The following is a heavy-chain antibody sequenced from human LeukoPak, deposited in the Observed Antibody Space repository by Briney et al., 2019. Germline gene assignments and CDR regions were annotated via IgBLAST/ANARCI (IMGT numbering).Heavy chain of an antibody. Sequence: GGSLRLSCVASGFTFSDYGMLWVRQPPGKGLEWVAVISYDGRNEHYADSVKGRFTISRDNSKNTLYLQMNSLRAEDTAVYYCAKSAVGIGNAFDIWAKGQWSPSLQ. CDR1: GFTFSDYG. CDR3: AKSAVGIGNAFDI. J-gene: IGHJ3*02. V-gene: IGHV3-30*18. D-gene: IGHD6-13*01. CDR2: ISYDGRNE.